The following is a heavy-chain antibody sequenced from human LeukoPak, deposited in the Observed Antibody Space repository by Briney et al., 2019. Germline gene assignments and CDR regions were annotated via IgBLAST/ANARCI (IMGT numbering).Heavy chain of an antibody. CDR2: ISSSSSYV. CDR1: GFTFSSYS. Sequence: GGSLRLSCAASGFTFSSYSMNWVRQAPGKGLEWVSSISSSSSYVYYADSVKGRFTISRDNAKNSLYLQMDSLRAEDTAVYYCARVAGPFAPSWGDYWGQGTLVTVSS. V-gene: IGHV3-21*01. D-gene: IGHD3-16*01. CDR3: ARVAGPFAPSWGDY. J-gene: IGHJ4*02.